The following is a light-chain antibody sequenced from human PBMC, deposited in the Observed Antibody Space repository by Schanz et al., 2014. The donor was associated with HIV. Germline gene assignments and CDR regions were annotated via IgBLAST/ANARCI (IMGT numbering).Light chain of an antibody. V-gene: IGLV1-44*01. Sequence: QSVLTQPPSASGTPGQRVTISCSGSSSNIGSYSANWYQQLPGTAPKLLIYSSDQRPSGVPDRFSGSKSGTSASLAISGLQSDDESDDYCVAWEDSLHKYVFGTGTKLT. CDR2: SSD. CDR1: SSNIGSYS. J-gene: IGLJ1*01. CDR3: VAWEDSLHKYV.